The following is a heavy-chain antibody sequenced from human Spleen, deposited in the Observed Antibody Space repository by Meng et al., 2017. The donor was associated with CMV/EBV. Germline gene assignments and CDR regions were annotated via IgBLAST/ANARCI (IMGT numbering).Heavy chain of an antibody. CDR2: IYHSGKT. CDR3: ARDHSGYDYGWFDP. V-gene: IGHV4-38-2*02. J-gene: IGHJ5*02. Sequence: SEILSLTCIVSGDSISNGYYWGWIRQSPGKGLESIGNIYHSGKTYYNPSLKSRVTMLVDTSKNQFSLKLSSVTAADTAVYYCARDHSGYDYGWFDPWGQGTLVTVSS. CDR1: GDSISNGYY. D-gene: IGHD5-12*01.